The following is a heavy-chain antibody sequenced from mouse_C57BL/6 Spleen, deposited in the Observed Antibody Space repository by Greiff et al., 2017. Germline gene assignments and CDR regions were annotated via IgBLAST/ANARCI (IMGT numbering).Heavy chain of an antibody. V-gene: IGHV1-5*01. Sequence: EVKLVESGTVLARPGASVKMSCKTSGYTFTSYWMHWVKQRPGQGLEWIGAIYPGNSDTSYNQKFKGKAKLTAVTSASTAYMELSSLTNEDSAVYYCTRGDYDYDGDQAWFAYWGQGTLVTVSA. CDR1: GYTFTSYW. CDR3: TRGDYDYDGDQAWFAY. D-gene: IGHD2-4*01. CDR2: IYPGNSDT. J-gene: IGHJ3*01.